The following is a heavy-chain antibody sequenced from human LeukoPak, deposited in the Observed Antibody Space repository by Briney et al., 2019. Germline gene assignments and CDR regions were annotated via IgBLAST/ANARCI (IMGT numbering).Heavy chain of an antibody. CDR3: ARGPRRLVTWYFDL. CDR2: ISYDGGNK. V-gene: IGHV3-30-3*01. D-gene: IGHD3-9*01. CDR1: GFTFSSSA. Sequence: GSLRLSCAASGFTFSSSAMHWVRQAPGKGLEWVAVISYDGGNKYYADSVKGRFTISRDNSKNTLYLQMNSLSPEDTAVYYCARGPRRLVTWYFDLWGRGTLVTVSS. J-gene: IGHJ2*01.